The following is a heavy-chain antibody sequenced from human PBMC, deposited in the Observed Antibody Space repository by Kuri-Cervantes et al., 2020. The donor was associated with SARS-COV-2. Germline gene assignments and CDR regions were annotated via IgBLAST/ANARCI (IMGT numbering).Heavy chain of an antibody. V-gene: IGHV3-21*01. D-gene: IGHD3-10*01. CDR1: GFTFSAYT. J-gene: IGHJ6*03. CDR2: ITRSSAYI. CDR3: ARVGDRYYYYYYMDV. Sequence: GESLKISCVASGFTFSAYTLNWVRQAPGKGLEWVSSITRSSAYISYADSLKGRFTISRDNAKNSLYLQMNSLRAEDTAVYYCARVGDRYYYYYYMDVWGKGTTVTVSS.